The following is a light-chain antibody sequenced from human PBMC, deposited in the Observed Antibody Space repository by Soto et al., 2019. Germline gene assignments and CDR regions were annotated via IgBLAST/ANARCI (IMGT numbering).Light chain of an antibody. Sequence: DIQLTPSPSFLSASLGDRVTITCRASQGISSYLAWYQQTPGKAPKLLIYAASTLQSGVPSRFSGSGSGTEFTLTISSLQPDDFATYYCQHYNSYSEAFGQGTKVDI. V-gene: IGKV1-9*01. CDR3: QHYNSYSEA. J-gene: IGKJ1*01. CDR2: AAS. CDR1: QGISSY.